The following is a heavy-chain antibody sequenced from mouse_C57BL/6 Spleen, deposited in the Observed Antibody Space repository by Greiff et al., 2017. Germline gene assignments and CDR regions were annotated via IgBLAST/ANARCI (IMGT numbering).Heavy chain of an antibody. J-gene: IGHJ4*01. CDR1: GFTFSSYA. CDR2: ISSGGDYI. V-gene: IGHV5-9-1*02. Sequence: EVQVVESGEGLVKPGGSLKLSCAASGFTFSSYAMSWVRQTPEKRLEWVAYISSGGDYIYYADTVKGRFTISRDNARNTLYLQMSSLKSEDTAMYYCTRNGGYYYAMDYWGQGTSVTVSS. CDR3: TRNGGYYYAMDY. D-gene: IGHD3-1*01.